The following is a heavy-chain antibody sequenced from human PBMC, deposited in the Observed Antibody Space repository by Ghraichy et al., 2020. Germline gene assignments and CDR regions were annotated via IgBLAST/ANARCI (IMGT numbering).Heavy chain of an antibody. CDR1: GGSFSGYY. CDR3: ARSRYTPGFFDY. J-gene: IGHJ4*02. V-gene: IGHV4-34*01. CDR2: INHSGST. D-gene: IGHD3-9*01. Sequence: SETLSLTCAVYGGSFSGYYWSWIRQPPGKGLEWIGEINHSGSTNYNPSLKSRVTISVDTSKNQFSLKLSSVTAADTAVYYCARSRYTPGFFDYWGQGTLVTVSS.